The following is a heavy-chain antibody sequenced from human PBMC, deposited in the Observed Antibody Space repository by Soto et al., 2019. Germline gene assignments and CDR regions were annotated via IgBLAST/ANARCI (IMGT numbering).Heavy chain of an antibody. CDR2: ISPHNGNT. Sequence: QVQLVQSGVEVKKPGASVKVSCKATGYTFTNYGLSWVRQAPGQGFEWMGWISPHNGNTNYAQKVQGRVTMTTDTSTSTANMELRSLRSDDTAVYYCARGPSSGWYYFDYWGQGTVVTVSS. J-gene: IGHJ4*02. D-gene: IGHD6-19*01. CDR1: GYTFTNYG. V-gene: IGHV1-18*01. CDR3: ARGPSSGWYYFDY.